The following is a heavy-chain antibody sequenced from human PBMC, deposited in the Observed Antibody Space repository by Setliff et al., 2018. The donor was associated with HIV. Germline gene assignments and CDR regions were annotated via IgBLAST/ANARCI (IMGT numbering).Heavy chain of an antibody. CDR1: GGTFNTYT. J-gene: IGHJ1*01. CDR2: ITPLCGTS. CDR3: TRGPEVTTVTNPLTAEYFQH. Sequence: SVKVSCKASGGTFNTYTINWVRQAPGHGLEWMGGITPLCGTSNYAQKFQGRVTITVDASTSIVDMEISSLRSEDTAVYYCTRGPEVTTVTNPLTAEYFQHWGQGTPVTVSS. D-gene: IGHD4-17*01. V-gene: IGHV1-69*13.